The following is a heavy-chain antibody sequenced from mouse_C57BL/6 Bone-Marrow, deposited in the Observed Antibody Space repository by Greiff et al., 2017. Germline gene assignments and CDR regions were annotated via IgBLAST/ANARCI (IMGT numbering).Heavy chain of an antibody. Sequence: QVQLQQPGAELVMPGASVKLSCKASGYTFTSYWMHWVKQRPGQGLEWIGEIDPSDSYTNYNQKFKGKSTLTVDKASSTAYMQLSSLTSEYSAVYDCAREDGYYDYWGQGTTLTVSS. CDR3: AREDGYYDY. J-gene: IGHJ2*01. D-gene: IGHD2-3*01. CDR2: IDPSDSYT. CDR1: GYTFTSYW. V-gene: IGHV1-69*01.